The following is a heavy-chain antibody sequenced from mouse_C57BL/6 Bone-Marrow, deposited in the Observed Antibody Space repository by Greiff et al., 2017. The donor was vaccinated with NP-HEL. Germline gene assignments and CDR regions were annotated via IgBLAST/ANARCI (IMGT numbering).Heavy chain of an antibody. V-gene: IGHV5-16*01. CDR3: ARDRGRYGSSYLWYFDV. Sequence: DVKLVESEGGLVQPGSSMKLSCTASGFTFSDYYMAWVRQVPEKGLEWVANINYDGSSTYYLDSLKSRFIISRDTAKNILYLQMSSLKSEDTATYYCARDRGRYGSSYLWYFDVWGTGTTVTVSS. CDR1: GFTFSDYY. D-gene: IGHD1-1*01. CDR2: INYDGSST. J-gene: IGHJ1*03.